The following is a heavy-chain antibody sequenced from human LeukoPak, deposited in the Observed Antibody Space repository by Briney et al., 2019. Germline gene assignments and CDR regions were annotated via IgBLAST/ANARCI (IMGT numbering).Heavy chain of an antibody. CDR1: GGSFSGYY. CDR2: IYYSGST. CDR3: SRRIVPWSP. V-gene: IGHV4-34*01. J-gene: IGHJ5*02. D-gene: IGHD3-22*01. Sequence: SETLSLTCAVYGGSFSGYYWSWIRQPPGKGLEWIGSIYYSGSTYYNPSLKSRVAISVDTSKNQFSLKLSSVTAADTAVYYCSRRIVPWSPWGQGTLVTVSS.